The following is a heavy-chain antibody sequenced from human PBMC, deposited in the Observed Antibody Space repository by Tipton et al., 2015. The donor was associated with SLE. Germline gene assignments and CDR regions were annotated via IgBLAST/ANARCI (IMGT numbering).Heavy chain of an antibody. Sequence: SLRLSCAASGFTFDDYAMHWVRQAPGKGLESVSVISWNSGSTYYADSVKGRFTISRDNSKKTLYLQMNSLRAEDTAVYYCARGPHYYDSGPRAFDIWGQGTMVTVSS. J-gene: IGHJ3*02. CDR2: ISWNSGST. CDR3: ARGPHYYDSGPRAFDI. CDR1: GFTFDDYA. D-gene: IGHD3-22*01. V-gene: IGHV3-9*01.